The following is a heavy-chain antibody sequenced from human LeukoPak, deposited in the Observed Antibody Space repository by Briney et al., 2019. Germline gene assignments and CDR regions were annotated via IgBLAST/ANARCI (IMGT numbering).Heavy chain of an antibody. D-gene: IGHD1-1*01. V-gene: IGHV4-34*01. CDR1: GGSFSAYY. J-gene: IGHJ4*03. CDR3: ARGPTISETGYFDY. Sequence: SETLSLTCAVYGGSFSAYYWSWIRQSPGKGLEWIAEINHRGDTNYNPSVKSRVSISVDTSKNQFSLKVTSLTAADTAVYYCARGPTISETGYFDYWGQGTLVTVSS. CDR2: INHRGDT.